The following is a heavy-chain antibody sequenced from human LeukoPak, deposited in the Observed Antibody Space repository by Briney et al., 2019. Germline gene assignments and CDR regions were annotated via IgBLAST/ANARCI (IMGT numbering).Heavy chain of an antibody. V-gene: IGHV4-59*01. CDR1: GGSTSSFY. Sequence: SETLSLTCTVSGGSTSSFYWSWIRQPPGKGLEYIGYISYSGTTSYNPSLKSRVTISVDTSKNQFSLKLTSVTAADTAVYYCARDKGLPQAFDIWGQGTMVTVSS. J-gene: IGHJ3*02. CDR3: ARDKGLPQAFDI. CDR2: ISYSGTT. D-gene: IGHD5/OR15-5a*01.